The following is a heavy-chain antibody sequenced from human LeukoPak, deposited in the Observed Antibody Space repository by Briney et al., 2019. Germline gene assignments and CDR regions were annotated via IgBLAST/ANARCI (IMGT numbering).Heavy chain of an antibody. CDR2: IYSGGST. J-gene: IGHJ4*02. CDR3: ARDSGDYYFDY. Sequence: GGSLRLSYAASGFTVSSNYMSWVRQAPGKGLEWVSVIYSGGSTYYADSVKGRFTISRDNSKNTLYLQMNSLRAEDTAVYYCARDSGDYYFDYWGQGTLVTVSS. CDR1: GFTVSSNY. V-gene: IGHV3-53*01. D-gene: IGHD3-10*01.